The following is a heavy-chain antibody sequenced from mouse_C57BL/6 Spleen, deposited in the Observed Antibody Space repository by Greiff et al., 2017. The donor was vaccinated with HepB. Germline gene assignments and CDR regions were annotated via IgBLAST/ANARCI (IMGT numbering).Heavy chain of an antibody. CDR3: TTLTGTGY. V-gene: IGHV14-4*01. Sequence: EVHLVESGAELVRPGASVKLSCTASGFNIKDDYMHWVKQRPEQGLEWIGWIDPENGDTEYASKFQGKATITADTSSNTAYLQLSSLTSEDTAVYYCTTLTGTGYWGQGTTLTVSS. CDR2: IDPENGDT. J-gene: IGHJ2*01. D-gene: IGHD4-1*01. CDR1: GFNIKDDY.